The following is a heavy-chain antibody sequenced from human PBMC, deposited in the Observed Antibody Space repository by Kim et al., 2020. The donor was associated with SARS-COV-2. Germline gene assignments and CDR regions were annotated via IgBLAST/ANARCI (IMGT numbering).Heavy chain of an antibody. CDR1: GFTFSSYA. Sequence: GGSLRLSCAASGFTFSSYAMPWVRQAPGKGLEWVAVISYDGSNKYYADSVKGRFTISRDNSKNTLYLQMNSLRAEDTAVYYCARGTGSYFTYWGYWGQGTVVTVSS. V-gene: IGHV3-30-3*01. CDR3: ARGTGSYFTYWGY. D-gene: IGHD3-10*01. CDR2: ISYDGSNK. J-gene: IGHJ4*02.